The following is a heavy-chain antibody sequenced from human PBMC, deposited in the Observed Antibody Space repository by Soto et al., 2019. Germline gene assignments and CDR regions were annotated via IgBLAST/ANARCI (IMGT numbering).Heavy chain of an antibody. CDR3: ARGGRILVATKYFDY. CDR2: INHSGST. Sequence: QVQLQQWGAGLLKPSETLSLTCAVYGGSFSGYYWSWIRQPPGKGLEWIGEINHSGSTTYNPSLKSRVTTSVDTSKNQFSLKLSSVTAADTAVYYCARGGRILVATKYFDYWGQGTLVTVSS. V-gene: IGHV4-34*01. D-gene: IGHD5-12*01. CDR1: GGSFSGYY. J-gene: IGHJ4*02.